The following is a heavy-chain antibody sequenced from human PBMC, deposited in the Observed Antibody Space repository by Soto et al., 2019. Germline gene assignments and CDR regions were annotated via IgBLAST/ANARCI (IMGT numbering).Heavy chain of an antibody. CDR2: IIPIFGTA. CDR3: ARETAWELQTSRWFDL. Sequence: QVQLVQSGAEVKKPGSSVKVSCKASGGTFSSYAISWVRQAPGQGLEWMGGIIPIFGTASNAQKFQGRVTLTADESTTTAYMELSSLRSDDTAVYYCARETAWELQTSRWFDLWGQGTLVTVSS. CDR1: GGTFSSYA. V-gene: IGHV1-69*12. J-gene: IGHJ5*02. D-gene: IGHD1-26*01.